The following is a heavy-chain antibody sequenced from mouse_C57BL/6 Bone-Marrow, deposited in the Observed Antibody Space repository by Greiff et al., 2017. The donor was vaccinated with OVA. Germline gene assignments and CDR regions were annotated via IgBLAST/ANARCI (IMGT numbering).Heavy chain of an antibody. CDR3: ARRGNWDGFDY. J-gene: IGHJ2*01. Sequence: QVHVKQSGAELVRPGTSVKMSCKASGYTFTNYWIGWAKQRPGHGLEWIGDIYPGGGYTNYNEKFKGKATLTADKSSSTAYMQFSSLTSEDSAIYYCARRGNWDGFDYWGQGTTLTVSS. CDR1: GYTFTNYW. CDR2: IYPGGGYT. D-gene: IGHD4-1*01. V-gene: IGHV1-63*01.